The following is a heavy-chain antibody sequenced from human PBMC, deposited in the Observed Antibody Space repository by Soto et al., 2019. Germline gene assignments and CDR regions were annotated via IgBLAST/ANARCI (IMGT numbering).Heavy chain of an antibody. CDR2: ISYSGST. J-gene: IGHJ4*02. V-gene: IGHV4-31*03. Sequence: LSLTCTVSGGSISSGSFYWNWIRQHPGKGLGWIGCISYSGSTYYNPSLKSRATISVDTSKNQFSLNLSSVTAADTAVYFCARGVVITQVDYWGQGTQVTVSS. D-gene: IGHD3-3*01. CDR1: GGSISSGSFY. CDR3: ARGVVITQVDY.